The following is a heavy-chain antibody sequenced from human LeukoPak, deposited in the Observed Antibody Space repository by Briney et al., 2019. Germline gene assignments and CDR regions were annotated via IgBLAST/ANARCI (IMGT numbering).Heavy chain of an antibody. D-gene: IGHD6-13*01. CDR2: INHSGST. CDR3: ARGDSSSWYRAVYFQH. V-gene: IGHV4-34*01. Sequence: SETLSLTCAVYGGSFSGYYWSWLRQPPGKGLEWIGEINHSGSTNYNPSLKSRVTISVDTSKNQFSLKLSSVTAADTAVYYCARGDSSSWYRAVYFQHWGQGTLVTVSS. J-gene: IGHJ1*01. CDR1: GGSFSGYY.